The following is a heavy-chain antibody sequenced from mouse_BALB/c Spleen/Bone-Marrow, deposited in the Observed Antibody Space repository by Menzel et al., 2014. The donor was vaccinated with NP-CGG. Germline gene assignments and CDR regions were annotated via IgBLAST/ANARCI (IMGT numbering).Heavy chain of an antibody. J-gene: IGHJ2*01. CDR2: INPYNSDA. V-gene: IGHV1-37*01. CDR3: GRSVYGSFDS. CDR1: GYSFTGYL. D-gene: IGHD2-1*01. Sequence: VQLKHSGPELVKPGTSVKISCKASGYSFTGYLMNWVKQSHGKSLEWIGRINPYNSDALYNPKFKGKATLTVDKSSSTAHMDLLSLTSEDSAVYYCGRSVYGSFDSWGQGTTLTVSS.